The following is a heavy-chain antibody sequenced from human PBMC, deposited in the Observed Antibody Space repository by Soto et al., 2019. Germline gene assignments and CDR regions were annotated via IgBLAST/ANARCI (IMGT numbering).Heavy chain of an antibody. J-gene: IGHJ6*02. D-gene: IGHD6-19*01. Sequence: QPGGSLRLSCTASGFTFGDYAMSWFRQAPGKGLEWVGFIRSKAYGGTTEYAASVKGRFTISRDDSKSIAYLQMNSLKTEDTAVYYCTRDRQDLQQWLVLDYYYGMDVWGQGTTVTVSS. CDR3: TRDRQDLQQWLVLDYYYGMDV. CDR2: IRSKAYGGTT. CDR1: GFTFGDYA. V-gene: IGHV3-49*03.